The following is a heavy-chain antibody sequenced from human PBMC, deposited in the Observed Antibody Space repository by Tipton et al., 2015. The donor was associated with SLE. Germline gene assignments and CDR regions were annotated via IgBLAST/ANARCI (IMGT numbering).Heavy chain of an antibody. CDR1: GFTFSSYA. Sequence: SLRLSCAASGFTFSSYAMNWVRQAPGKGLEWVSAISGSGGSTYYADSVKGRFTISRDNSKNTLYLQMNSLRAEDTAVYYCAIDRRVTLVQGVIDYWGQGTLVTVSS. V-gene: IGHV3-23*01. CDR2: ISGSGGST. J-gene: IGHJ4*02. D-gene: IGHD3-10*01. CDR3: AIDRRVTLVQGVIDY.